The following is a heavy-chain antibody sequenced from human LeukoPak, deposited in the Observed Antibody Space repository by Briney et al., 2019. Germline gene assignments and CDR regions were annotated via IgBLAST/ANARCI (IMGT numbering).Heavy chain of an antibody. Sequence: SETLSLTCTVSGGSISSGSYYWSWIRQPPGKGLEWIGSIYHSGSTYYNPSLKSRVTISVDTSKNQFSLKLSSVTAADTAVYYCASSVDDTRPSSITMIVVVPYWYAFDIWGQGTMVTVSS. CDR2: IYHSGST. CDR1: GGSISSGSYY. J-gene: IGHJ3*02. CDR3: ASSVDDTRPSSITMIVVVPYWYAFDI. V-gene: IGHV4-39*07. D-gene: IGHD3-22*01.